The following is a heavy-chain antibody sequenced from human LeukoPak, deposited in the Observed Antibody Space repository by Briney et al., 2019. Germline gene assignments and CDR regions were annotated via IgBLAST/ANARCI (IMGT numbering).Heavy chain of an antibody. CDR1: GYSFTSYW. CDR3: ASFYYDSSGSDPHAFDI. CDR2: IYPGDSDT. D-gene: IGHD3-22*01. J-gene: IGHJ3*02. V-gene: IGHV5-51*01. Sequence: GESLKISCKGSGYSFTSYWIGWVRQMPGKGLEWMGIIYPGDSDTRYSPSFQGQVTISADKSISTAYLQWSSLKASDTVMYYCASFYYDSSGSDPHAFDIWGQGTMVTVSS.